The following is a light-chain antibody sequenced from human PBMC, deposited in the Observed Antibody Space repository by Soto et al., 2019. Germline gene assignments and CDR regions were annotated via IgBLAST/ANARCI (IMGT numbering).Light chain of an antibody. Sequence: QSVLTQPASVSGSPGQSITISWTGTSSDVGSYNLVSWYQQHPGKAPKLMIYEGSKRPSGFSNGFSDSKSGNTASLTISGLQAEDAAEYYCCSYAGSVVFGGGTKLTVL. J-gene: IGLJ2*01. CDR3: CSYAGSVV. CDR2: EGS. V-gene: IGLV2-23*01. CDR1: SSDVGSYNL.